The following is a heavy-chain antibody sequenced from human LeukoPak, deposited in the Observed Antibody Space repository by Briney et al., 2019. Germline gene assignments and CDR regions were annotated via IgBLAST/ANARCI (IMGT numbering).Heavy chain of an antibody. J-gene: IGHJ4*02. D-gene: IGHD3-10*01. V-gene: IGHV4-59*12. CDR1: GGSISSYY. CDR3: ARAPYGSGRPFDY. CDR2: IYYSGST. Sequence: SETLSLTCTVSGGSISSYYWSWIRQPPGKGLEWIGYIYYSGSTNYNPSLKSRVTISVDTSKNQFSLKLSSVTAADTAVYYCARAPYGSGRPFDYWGQGTLVTVSS.